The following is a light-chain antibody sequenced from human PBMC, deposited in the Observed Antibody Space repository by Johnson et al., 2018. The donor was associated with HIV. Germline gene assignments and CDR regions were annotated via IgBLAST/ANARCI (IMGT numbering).Light chain of an antibody. CDR3: GTWDSSLNV. CDR1: SSNIRNNY. V-gene: IGLV1-51*01. CDR2: DNN. J-gene: IGLJ1*01. Sequence: QAVLTQPPSVSAAPGQKVAISCSGSSSNIRNNYVSWYQQVPGTAPKLLIYDNNRRPSGIPDRFSGSKSGTSATLGITGLQTGDEADYYCGTWDSSLNVFGTGTKVTVL.